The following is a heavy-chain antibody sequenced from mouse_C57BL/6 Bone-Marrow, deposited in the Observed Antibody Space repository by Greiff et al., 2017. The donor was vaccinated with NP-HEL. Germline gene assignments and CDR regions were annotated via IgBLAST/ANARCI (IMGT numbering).Heavy chain of an antibody. Sequence: VQLQQPGAELVRPGSSVKLSCKASGYTFTSYWMDWVKQRPGQGLEWIGNIYPSDSETHYNQKFKDKATLTVDKSSSTAYMQLSSLTSEDSAVYYCARRDGYYRDFDVWGTGTTVTVSS. D-gene: IGHD2-3*01. CDR3: ARRDGYYRDFDV. CDR1: GYTFTSYW. J-gene: IGHJ1*03. CDR2: IYPSDSET. V-gene: IGHV1-61*01.